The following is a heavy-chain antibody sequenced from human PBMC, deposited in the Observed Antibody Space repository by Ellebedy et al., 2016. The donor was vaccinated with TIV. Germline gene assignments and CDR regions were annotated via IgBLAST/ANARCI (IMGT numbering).Heavy chain of an antibody. CDR3: ARDMAWGNERVNDALDI. CDR1: GFTFTPYS. Sequence: GGSLRLSCAASGFTFTPYSMNWVRQAPGKGLEWVSYISHSSLTIYYADSVKGRFTISRDNADNSLYLQMSSLGADDTAMYYCARDMAWGNERVNDALDIWGQGTMVTVSP. CDR2: ISHSSLTI. J-gene: IGHJ3*02. V-gene: IGHV3-48*04. D-gene: IGHD7-27*01.